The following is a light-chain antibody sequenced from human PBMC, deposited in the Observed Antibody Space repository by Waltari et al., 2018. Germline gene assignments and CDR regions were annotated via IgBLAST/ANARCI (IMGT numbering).Light chain of an antibody. CDR2: KDS. CDR1: VLAKKY. J-gene: IGLJ3*02. Sequence: SYELTQPSSVSVSPGQTARITCPGDVLAKKYARWFQQKPGQAPVLVIYKDSERPSGIPERFSGSSSGTTVTLTISGAQVEDEADYYCYSAADYRGVFGGGTKLTVL. V-gene: IGLV3-27*01. CDR3: YSAADYRGV.